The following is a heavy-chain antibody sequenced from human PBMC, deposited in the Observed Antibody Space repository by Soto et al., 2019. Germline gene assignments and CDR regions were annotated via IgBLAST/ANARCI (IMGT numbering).Heavy chain of an antibody. CDR1: GFTFSRYS. CDR3: ARDYYDSSGYYEGGH. Sequence: GGSLRLSCAGSGFTFSRYSVNWVRQAPGKGLEWVSYISSSSGSTIYYAESVKGRFTISRDNAKNSLYLQMNSLRDEDTAVYYCARDYYDSSGYYEGGHWGQGTLVTVSS. CDR2: ISSSSGSTI. J-gene: IGHJ4*02. D-gene: IGHD3-22*01. V-gene: IGHV3-48*02.